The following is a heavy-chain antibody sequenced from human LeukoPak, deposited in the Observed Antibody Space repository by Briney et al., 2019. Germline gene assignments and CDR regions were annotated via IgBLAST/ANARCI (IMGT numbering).Heavy chain of an antibody. CDR1: GGTFSSYA. Sequence: ASVKVSCKASGGTFSSYAITWVRQAPGQGLEWMGWISAYNGNTNYAQKLQGRVTMTTDTSTMTAYMELRSLRSDDTAVYYCASLRYYYGSGSYNWFDPWGQGTLVTVPS. J-gene: IGHJ5*02. D-gene: IGHD3-10*01. CDR2: ISAYNGNT. V-gene: IGHV1-18*01. CDR3: ASLRYYYGSGSYNWFDP.